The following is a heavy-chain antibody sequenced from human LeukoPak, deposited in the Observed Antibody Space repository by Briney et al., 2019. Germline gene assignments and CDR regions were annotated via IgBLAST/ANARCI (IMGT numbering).Heavy chain of an antibody. CDR1: GFTFSSYG. Sequence: GGSLRLSCAASGFTFSSYGMHWVRQAPGKGLEWVAFIRYDGSNKYYADSVKGRFTISRDNSKNTLYLQMNSLRAEDTAVYYCAKDKFPTFDSSGYIYHWGQGTLVTVSS. J-gene: IGHJ4*02. V-gene: IGHV3-30*02. CDR3: AKDKFPTFDSSGYIYH. CDR2: IRYDGSNK. D-gene: IGHD3-22*01.